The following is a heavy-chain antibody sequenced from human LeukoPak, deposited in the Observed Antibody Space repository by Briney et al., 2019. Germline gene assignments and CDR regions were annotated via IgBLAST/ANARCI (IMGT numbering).Heavy chain of an antibody. D-gene: IGHD2-2*01. Sequence: GGSLRLSCAASGFTFSSYAMSWVRQAPGKGLQWVSAIGGSGVSTYYADSVKGRFTISRDNSKNTLYLQMNSLRAEDTAVYYCVSHYCSSTTCYGVVYWCQGTPVTVSS. CDR2: IGGSGVST. CDR1: GFTFSSYA. J-gene: IGHJ4*02. CDR3: VSHYCSSTTCYGVVY. V-gene: IGHV3-23*01.